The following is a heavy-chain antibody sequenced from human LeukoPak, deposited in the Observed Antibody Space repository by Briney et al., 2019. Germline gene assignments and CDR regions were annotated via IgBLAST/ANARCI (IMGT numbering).Heavy chain of an antibody. CDR3: AKSGGYGLIDY. Sequence: SETLSLTCAVSGGSISSNNWWNWVRQPPGKGLEWIGEIYHSGSTNYNPSLKSRVTISVDKSKNQLFLKLNSVTAADTAMYYCAKSGGYGLIDYWGQGTLVTVSS. J-gene: IGHJ4*02. D-gene: IGHD1-26*01. CDR2: IYHSGST. V-gene: IGHV4-4*02. CDR1: GGSISSNNW.